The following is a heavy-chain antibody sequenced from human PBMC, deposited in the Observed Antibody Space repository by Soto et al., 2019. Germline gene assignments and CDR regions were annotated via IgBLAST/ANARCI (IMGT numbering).Heavy chain of an antibody. CDR1: GGFISGGGYF. CDR2: MYHSGSP. Sequence: QVELQESGSGQVKPSQTLSLSCAVSGGFISGGGYFWTWIRQPPGKGLEWIGYMYHSGSPLYNPSLKSRATISIDLSKNQYSLNMASVTAADTAVYYCAREGHKGYFEIDPWGQGTLVTVS. CDR3: AREGHKGYFEIDP. V-gene: IGHV4-30-2*01. D-gene: IGHD1-26*01. J-gene: IGHJ5*02.